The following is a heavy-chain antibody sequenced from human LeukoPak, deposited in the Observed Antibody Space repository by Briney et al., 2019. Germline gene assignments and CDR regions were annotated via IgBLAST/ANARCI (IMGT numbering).Heavy chain of an antibody. D-gene: IGHD3-3*01. J-gene: IGHJ4*02. V-gene: IGHV4-34*01. CDR1: GGSFSGYY. CDR2: INHSGST. CDR3: ARGGLRFLEWLGPDY. Sequence: SETLSLTCAVYGGSFSGYYWSWIRQPPGKGLEWIREINHSGSTNYNPSLKSRVTISVDTSKNQFSLKLSSVTAADTAVYYCARGGLRFLEWLGPDYWGQGTLVTVSS.